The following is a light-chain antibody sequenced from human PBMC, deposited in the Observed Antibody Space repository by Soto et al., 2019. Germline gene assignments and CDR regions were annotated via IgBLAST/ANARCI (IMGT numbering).Light chain of an antibody. CDR1: QSVDTK. CDR2: GAS. CDR3: QQYYNWYT. Sequence: ETVMTQSPATLSVSLGERVTLSCRASQSVDTKLAWYQHKPGQAPRLLIYGASTRATGIPARFSGSGSGTEFTLTISGRQSEDFAVYFCQQYYNWYTYGQGTKLEIK. V-gene: IGKV3-15*01. J-gene: IGKJ2*01.